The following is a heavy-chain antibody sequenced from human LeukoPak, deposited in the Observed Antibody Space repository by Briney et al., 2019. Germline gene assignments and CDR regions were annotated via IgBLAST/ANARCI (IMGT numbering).Heavy chain of an antibody. J-gene: IGHJ4*02. V-gene: IGHV1-69*02. Sequence: SVKVSCKASGGTFSSYTISWVRQAPGQGLEWMGRIIPILGIANYAQKFQGRVTITADTSTSTAYMELRSLRTEDTAVYYCARGMPPSTSKVPLSYWGQGTLVTVSS. CDR3: ARGMPPSTSKVPLSY. CDR1: GGTFSSYT. CDR2: IIPILGIA. D-gene: IGHD1-1*01.